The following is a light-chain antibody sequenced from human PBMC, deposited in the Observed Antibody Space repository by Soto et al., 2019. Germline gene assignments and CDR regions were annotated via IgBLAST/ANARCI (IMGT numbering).Light chain of an antibody. CDR2: AAS. J-gene: IGKJ1*01. Sequence: ASQVSQSPSYLFASVEDRVTITCRASQGIRNDLGWYQQKPGKAPKLLIYAASSLQSGVPSRFSGSGSGTDFTLTISSLQPVDFSTYYCLEDYYFPPPLGPGPKVEIK. V-gene: IGKV1-6*01. CDR3: LEDYYFPPP. CDR1: QGIRND.